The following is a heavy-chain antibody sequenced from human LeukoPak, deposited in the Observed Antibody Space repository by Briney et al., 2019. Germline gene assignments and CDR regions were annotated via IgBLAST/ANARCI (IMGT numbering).Heavy chain of an antibody. CDR1: GFTFSNYA. D-gene: IGHD2-2*01. Sequence: LRLSCAASGFTFSNYAMNWIRQAPGKGLEWIGEIHPSGITSFNPSLKSRASISADTSKNQFSLKLTSVTAADTALYYCSRGRDQSKTGDYWGQGTLVTVSS. CDR2: IHPSGIT. V-gene: IGHV4-34*01. CDR3: SRGRDQSKTGDY. J-gene: IGHJ4*02.